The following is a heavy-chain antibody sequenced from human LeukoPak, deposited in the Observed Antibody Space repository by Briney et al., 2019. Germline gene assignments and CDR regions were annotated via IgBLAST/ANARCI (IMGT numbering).Heavy chain of an antibody. CDR1: GFTVSSNY. CDR3: ARDRGLGDLPFGAFDI. J-gene: IGHJ3*02. CDR2: IYSGGST. Sequence: GGSLRLSCAASGFTVSSNYMSWVRQAPGKGLEWVSVIYSGGSTYYADYVKARFTISRDNSKNTLYLQMNSLRAEDTAVYYCARDRGLGDLPFGAFDIWGQGTMVTVSS. D-gene: IGHD3-16*01. V-gene: IGHV3-53*01.